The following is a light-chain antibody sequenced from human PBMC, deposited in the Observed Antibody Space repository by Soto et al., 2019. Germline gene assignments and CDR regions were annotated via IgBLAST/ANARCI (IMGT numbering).Light chain of an antibody. V-gene: IGKV1-27*01. CDR3: QKYNNIPLT. CDR1: QGISND. Sequence: DIQMTQSPSSLSASVGDRVTITCRASQGISNDLAWYQQKPGKVPKLLIYAASTLLSGVPSRFSGSGSGTDFTLTISSLQPEDVATYYCQKYNNIPLTFGGGTKVAIK. CDR2: AAS. J-gene: IGKJ4*01.